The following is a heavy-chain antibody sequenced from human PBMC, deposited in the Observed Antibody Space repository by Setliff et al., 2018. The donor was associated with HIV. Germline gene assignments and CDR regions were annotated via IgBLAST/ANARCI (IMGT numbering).Heavy chain of an antibody. CDR1: GYFISSGYY. CDR3: ATTVDIVTTDDF. Sequence: SETLSLTCAVSGYFISSGYYWGWIRQPPGKGLEWIGSLSHVGGTYYNPSLKSRVTISIDTSMNQFSLRLTSVTAADTAVYFCATTVDIVTTDDFWGQGILVTVSS. CDR2: LSHVGGT. J-gene: IGHJ4*02. D-gene: IGHD5-12*01. V-gene: IGHV4-38-2*01.